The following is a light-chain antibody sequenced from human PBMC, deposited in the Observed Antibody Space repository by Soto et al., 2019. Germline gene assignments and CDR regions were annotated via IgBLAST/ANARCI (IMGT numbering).Light chain of an antibody. CDR3: MQALQSPPT. Sequence: DIVMTQSPLSLPVTPGEPASISCRSTQSLLSSNGYNYVDWYLQKPGQSPQLLIYLGSNRASGVPARFIGSGSGTDFTLRITRVEAEDVGFYHCMQALQSPPTFGQGTKVEIK. CDR2: LGS. J-gene: IGKJ1*01. CDR1: QSLLSSNGYNY. V-gene: IGKV2-28*01.